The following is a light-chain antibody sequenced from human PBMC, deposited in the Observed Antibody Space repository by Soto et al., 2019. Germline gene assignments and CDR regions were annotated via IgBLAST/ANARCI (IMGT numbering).Light chain of an antibody. CDR3: SSYTSSSTWV. Sequence: QSALTQPASVSGSPGQSITISCTGTSSDVGGYKYVSWYQQHPGKAPKLMIYVVSNRPSGVSNRFSGSKSGNTASLTISGLQAEDEADYYCSSYTSSSTWVFGGGTKLTVL. CDR2: VVS. CDR1: SSDVGGYKY. V-gene: IGLV2-14*01. J-gene: IGLJ3*02.